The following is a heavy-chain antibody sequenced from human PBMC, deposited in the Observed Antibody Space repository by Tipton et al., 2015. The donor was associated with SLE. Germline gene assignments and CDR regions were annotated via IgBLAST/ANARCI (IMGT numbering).Heavy chain of an antibody. CDR2: IYYSGST. J-gene: IGHJ4*02. V-gene: IGHV4-31*02. Sequence: LRLSCTVSGGSISSGGYYWSWLRQHPGKGLEWIGYIYYSGSTYYNPSLKSRVTISVDTSKNQFSLKLSSVTAADTAVYYCAGAVCRHYFDYWGQGTLVTVSS. CDR3: AGAVCRHYFDY. D-gene: IGHD3-16*01. CDR1: GGSISSGGYY.